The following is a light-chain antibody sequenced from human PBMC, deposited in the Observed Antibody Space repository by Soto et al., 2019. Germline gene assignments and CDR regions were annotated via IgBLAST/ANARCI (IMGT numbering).Light chain of an antibody. CDR1: QTVSSTS. J-gene: IGKJ2*01. Sequence: EIVLTQSPGTLSLSPGERATLSCRASQTVSSTSLAWNQHKPGQAPRLLIYGTSIRASGIPDRFSGSGSGTDFTLTISRLEPEDFAVYYCQKYGTSPGTFGQGTKLDI. V-gene: IGKV3-20*01. CDR3: QKYGTSPGT. CDR2: GTS.